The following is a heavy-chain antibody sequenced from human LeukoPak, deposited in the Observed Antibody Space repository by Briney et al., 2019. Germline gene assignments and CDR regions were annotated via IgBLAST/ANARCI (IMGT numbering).Heavy chain of an antibody. CDR2: ISYDGSNK. CDR1: GFTFSSYA. Sequence: GRSLRLSCAASGFTFSSYAMHWVRQAPGKGLEWVAVISYDGSNKYYADSVKGRFTISRDNSKNTLYLQMNSLRAEDTAVYYCARARFRSHYDFWSGYWRAFDIWGQGTMVTVSS. CDR3: ARARFRSHYDFWSGYWRAFDI. D-gene: IGHD3-3*01. J-gene: IGHJ3*02. V-gene: IGHV3-30-3*01.